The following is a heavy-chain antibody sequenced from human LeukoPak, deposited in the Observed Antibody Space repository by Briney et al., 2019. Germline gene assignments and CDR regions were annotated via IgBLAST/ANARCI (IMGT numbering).Heavy chain of an antibody. CDR2: IKQDGSEK. CDR1: GFTFSSYW. J-gene: IGHJ4*02. Sequence: GGSLRLSCAASGFTFSSYWMSWVRQAPGKGLEWVANIKQDGSEKYYVDSVKGRFTISRDNSKNTLYLQMNSLRAEDTAVYYCASIIAAAGPPRYWGQGTLVTVSS. D-gene: IGHD6-13*01. V-gene: IGHV3-7*03. CDR3: ASIIAAAGPPRY.